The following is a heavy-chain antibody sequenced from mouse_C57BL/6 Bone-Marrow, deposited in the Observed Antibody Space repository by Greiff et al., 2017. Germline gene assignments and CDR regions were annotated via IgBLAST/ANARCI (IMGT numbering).Heavy chain of an antibody. J-gene: IGHJ1*03. D-gene: IGHD1-1*01. V-gene: IGHV1-64*01. CDR3: ARYYGSSLWYFDV. Sequence: QVQLQQPGAELVKPGASVKLSCKASGYTFTSYWMHWVKQRPGQGLEWIGMIYPNSGSTNYNEKFKSKATLTVDKSASTAYMQLSSLTTEDSAVYYCARYYGSSLWYFDVWGTGTTVTVSS. CDR2: IYPNSGST. CDR1: GYTFTSYW.